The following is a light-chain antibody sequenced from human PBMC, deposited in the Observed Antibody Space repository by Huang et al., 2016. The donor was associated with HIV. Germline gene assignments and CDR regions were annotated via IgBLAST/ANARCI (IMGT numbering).Light chain of an antibody. J-gene: IGKJ1*01. Sequence: EIVLTQSPGTLSLSPGERATLSCTASQSVSSNYLAWYQQKPGQAPRRLIYGASSRATGIPDRFSGSGSGTDFTLTVSRLEPEDFAVYYCQQYGSSPRTFGLGAKVEIK. CDR1: QSVSSNY. CDR3: QQYGSSPRT. CDR2: GAS. V-gene: IGKV3-20*01.